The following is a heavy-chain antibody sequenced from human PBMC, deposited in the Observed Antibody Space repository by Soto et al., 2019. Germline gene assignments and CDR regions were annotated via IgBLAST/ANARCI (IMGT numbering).Heavy chain of an antibody. D-gene: IGHD3-10*01. V-gene: IGHV3-43*01. Sequence: PGGSLRLSCAASGFTFDDYTMHWVRQAPGKGLEWVSLISWDGGSTYYADSVKGRFTISRDNSKNSLYLQMNSLRTEDTALYYCAKDMISSLGFPAMVRGVTIGMDVWGQGTTVTVSS. J-gene: IGHJ6*02. CDR2: ISWDGGST. CDR1: GFTFDDYT. CDR3: AKDMISSLGFPAMVRGVTIGMDV.